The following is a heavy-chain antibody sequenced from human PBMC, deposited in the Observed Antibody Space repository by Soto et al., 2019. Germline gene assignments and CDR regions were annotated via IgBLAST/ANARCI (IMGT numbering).Heavy chain of an antibody. J-gene: IGHJ4*02. CDR1: GASINSGGYY. CDR3: VSGDAWGVLLEY. D-gene: IGHD2-21*02. CDR2: IYFTGNT. V-gene: IGHV4-31*11. Sequence: PSETLSLTCAVSGASINSGGYYWNWVRLLPGRGLEWIGYIYFTGNTYYNPSLESRVTISLDTPQNQFSLELNSVSAADTAVYYCVSGDAWGVLLEYWGQGALVNVSA.